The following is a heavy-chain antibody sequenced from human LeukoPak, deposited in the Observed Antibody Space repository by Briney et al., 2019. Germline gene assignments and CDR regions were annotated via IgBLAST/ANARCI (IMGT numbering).Heavy chain of an antibody. V-gene: IGHV3-11*04. CDR3: ARVLLGYSSLPFEYYYYMDV. CDR2: ISSSGSTI. D-gene: IGHD6-13*01. Sequence: PGGSLRLSCAASGFTFSDYYMSWIRQAPGKGLEWVSYISSSGSTIYYADSVKGRFTISRDNAKNSLYLQMNSLRAEDTAVYYCARVLLGYSSLPFEYYYYMDVWGKGTTVTVSS. J-gene: IGHJ6*03. CDR1: GFTFSDYY.